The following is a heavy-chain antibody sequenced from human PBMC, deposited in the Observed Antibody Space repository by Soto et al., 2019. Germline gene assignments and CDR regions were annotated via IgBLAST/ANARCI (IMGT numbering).Heavy chain of an antibody. D-gene: IGHD3-16*02. CDR3: ASLDRGSYPRGPFDT. CDR2: VYPADSDT. V-gene: IGHV5-51*01. J-gene: IGHJ3*02. Sequence: GESLKISCKGSAYAFSNYWIAWVRQMPGEGLGWVGFVYPADSDTRYSPSFEGHVTISVDKSINTAYLRWNNLKASDTAIYYCASLDRGSYPRGPFDTWGQGTMVTVSS. CDR1: AYAFSNYW.